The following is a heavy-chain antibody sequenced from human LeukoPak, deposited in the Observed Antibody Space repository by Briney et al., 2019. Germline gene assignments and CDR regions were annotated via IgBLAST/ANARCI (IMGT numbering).Heavy chain of an antibody. D-gene: IGHD3-10*01. CDR2: ISYDGGNK. Sequence: GGSLRLSCAASGFTFSDYGMHWVRQAPGKGLEWVALISYDGGNKFYADSVRDKFTISRDNSKNTLFLQMNSLRIEDTAVYYCAKVFEVRGARRPKDYWGQGTLVIVSS. CDR3: AKVFEVRGARRPKDY. CDR1: GFTFSDYG. V-gene: IGHV3-30*18. J-gene: IGHJ4*02.